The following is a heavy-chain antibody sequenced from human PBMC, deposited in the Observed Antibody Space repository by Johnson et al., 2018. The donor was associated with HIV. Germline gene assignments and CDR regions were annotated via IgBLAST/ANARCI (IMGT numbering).Heavy chain of an antibody. Sequence: VQLVESGGGVVQPGRSLRLSCAASDFTFSKSYITWVRQAPGKGLEWMANIKEDRGEKYYVGSVKGRFTVSRDNAKNSLSLQVSSLTTEDTAMYYCARDSAAAGLDAFDIWGQGTMVTVSS. V-gene: IGHV3-7*05. CDR2: IKEDRGEK. CDR1: DFTFSKSY. D-gene: IGHD6-13*01. CDR3: ARDSAAAGLDAFDI. J-gene: IGHJ3*02.